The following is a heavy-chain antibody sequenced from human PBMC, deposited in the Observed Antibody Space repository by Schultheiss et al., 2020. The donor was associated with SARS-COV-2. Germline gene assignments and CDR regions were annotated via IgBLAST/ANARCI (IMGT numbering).Heavy chain of an antibody. V-gene: IGHV1-2*02. D-gene: IGHD1/OR15-1a*01. J-gene: IGHJ4*02. CDR1: GYTFTGYY. CDR2: INPNSGGT. CDR3: ARDWTLENWNTNPVFDY. Sequence: ASVKVSCKASGYTFTGYYMHWVRQAPGQGLEWMGWINPNSGGTNYAQKFQGRVTMTRDTSISTGYMELSRLRSDDTAVYFCARDWTLENWNTNPVFDYWGQGTLVTVSS.